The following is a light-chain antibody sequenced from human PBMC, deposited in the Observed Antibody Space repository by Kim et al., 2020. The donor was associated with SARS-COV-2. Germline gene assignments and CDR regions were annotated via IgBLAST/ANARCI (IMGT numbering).Light chain of an antibody. Sequence: ASVGARVTITCRANQGISTDLAWFQQKPGKVPKRLIFGAFSLQSGVPSRFSGSGSGTEFTLTISSLQPEDFATYYCLQHNNYPWTFGQGTKVDI. CDR1: QGISTD. CDR2: GAF. J-gene: IGKJ1*01. CDR3: LQHNNYPWT. V-gene: IGKV1-17*03.